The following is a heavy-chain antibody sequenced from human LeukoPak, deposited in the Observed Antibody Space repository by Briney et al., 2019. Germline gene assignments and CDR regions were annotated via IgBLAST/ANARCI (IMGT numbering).Heavy chain of an antibody. J-gene: IGHJ4*02. D-gene: IGHD6-13*01. Sequence: GGSPRLSCKASGFTVSNNYMNWVRQAPGKGLEWVALIYSGGSTQYADSVKGRFTISRDNSRNTLYLQISSLRVEDTAVYYCARDPPGIAASVSGGWGQGILVTVSS. CDR3: ARDPPGIAASVSGG. CDR1: GFTVSNNY. CDR2: IYSGGST. V-gene: IGHV3-53*01.